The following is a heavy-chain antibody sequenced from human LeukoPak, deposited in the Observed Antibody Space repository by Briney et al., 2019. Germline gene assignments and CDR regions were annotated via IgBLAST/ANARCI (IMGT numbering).Heavy chain of an antibody. D-gene: IGHD3-22*01. CDR1: GFTFSSYE. Sequence: GGSLRLSCAASGFTFSSYEMNWVRQAPGKGLEWVSYISSSGSTIYYADSVKGRFTISRDNAKNSLYLQMNSLRAEDTAVYYCAGSAYYRDFDYWGQGTLVTVSP. V-gene: IGHV3-48*03. CDR2: ISSSGSTI. J-gene: IGHJ4*02. CDR3: AGSAYYRDFDY.